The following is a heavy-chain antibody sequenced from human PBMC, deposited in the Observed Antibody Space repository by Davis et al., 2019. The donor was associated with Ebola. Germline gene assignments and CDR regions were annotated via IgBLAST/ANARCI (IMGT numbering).Heavy chain of an antibody. V-gene: IGHV4-31*03. D-gene: IGHD2-2*01. CDR2: IYYSGST. CDR1: GGSISSGGYY. CDR3: ARGLGYCSSTSCYPMFYFDY. J-gene: IGHJ4*02. Sequence: SETLSLTCTVSGGSISSGGYYWSWIRQHPGKGLEWIGYIYYSGSTYYNPSLQRRVTISMDTSKNKFSLMLSSVTAADTAVYYCARGLGYCSSTSCYPMFYFDYWGQGTLVTVSS.